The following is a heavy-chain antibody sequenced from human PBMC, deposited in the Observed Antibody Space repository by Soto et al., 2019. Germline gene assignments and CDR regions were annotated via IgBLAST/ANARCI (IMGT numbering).Heavy chain of an antibody. J-gene: IGHJ4*02. CDR2: ISGSGGST. V-gene: IGHV3-23*01. CDR3: AKVSTGITVVPAALN. Sequence: EVQLLESGGGSVQPGGSLRLSCVASGHTFQNYAMTWVRQAPGKGLEWVSGISGSGGSTYYADSVRGRFTISRDDSKKKLYLPMSSLRAEDTEVYYCAKVSTGITVVPAALNWGQGTLVPLSA. CDR1: GHTFQNYA. D-gene: IGHD2-2*01.